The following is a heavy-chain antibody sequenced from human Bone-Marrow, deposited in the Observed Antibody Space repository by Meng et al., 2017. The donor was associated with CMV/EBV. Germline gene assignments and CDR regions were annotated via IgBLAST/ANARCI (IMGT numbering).Heavy chain of an antibody. CDR1: GVTFKTFT. Sequence: GGALRLSCAASGVTFKTFTMSCVRQAPGRGLEWVSSINPDSDYIQSADSLKGRVTISRDNAKNSLYLRMSGLRVEVTAVYYCARDQEGTRVQSPNHYGRDVWRQGTTVTVSS. CDR2: INPDSDYI. D-gene: IGHD1-1*01. J-gene: IGHJ6*02. CDR3: ARDQEGTRVQSPNHYGRDV. V-gene: IGHV3-21*06.